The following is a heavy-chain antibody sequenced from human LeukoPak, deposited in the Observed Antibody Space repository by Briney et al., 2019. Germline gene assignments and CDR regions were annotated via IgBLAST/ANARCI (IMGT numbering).Heavy chain of an antibody. CDR3: AREYYSGSYYFDY. V-gene: IGHV3-11*04. CDR2: ISSSGSTI. CDR1: GFTFSDYY. D-gene: IGHD1-26*01. J-gene: IGHJ4*02. Sequence: TGGSLRLSCAASGFTFSDYYMSWIRQAPGKGLEWVSYISSSGSTIYYADSVKGRFTISRDNAKNSLYLQMNSLRAEDTAVYYCAREYYSGSYYFDYWGQGTLVTVSS.